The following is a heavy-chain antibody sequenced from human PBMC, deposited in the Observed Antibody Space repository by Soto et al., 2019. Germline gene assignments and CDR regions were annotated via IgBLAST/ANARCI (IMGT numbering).Heavy chain of an antibody. CDR3: ASRDCSGGSCYLDY. Sequence: DLAWIGYIYHSGSTYYNPSLKSRVTISVDRSKNQFSLKLSSVTAADTAVYYCASRDCSGGSCYLDYWGQGTLVTVSS. V-gene: IGHV4-30-2*01. CDR2: IYHSGST. D-gene: IGHD2-15*01. J-gene: IGHJ4*02.